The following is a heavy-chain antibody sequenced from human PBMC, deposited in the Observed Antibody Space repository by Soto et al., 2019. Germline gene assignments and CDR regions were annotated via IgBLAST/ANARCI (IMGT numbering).Heavy chain of an antibody. CDR2: VYYTGST. CDR3: ARSVAVPCAHIDY. V-gene: IGHV4-59*01. D-gene: IGHD2-21*01. J-gene: IGHJ4*02. CDR1: GGSISGSY. Sequence: SETLSLTCSVSGGSISGSYWSWIRQSPGKGLEWLGYVYYTGSTNYSPSLRSRVSISVDTSKNEFSLRLSSVTAADTAVYFCARSVAVPCAHIDYWGQGTQVTVSS.